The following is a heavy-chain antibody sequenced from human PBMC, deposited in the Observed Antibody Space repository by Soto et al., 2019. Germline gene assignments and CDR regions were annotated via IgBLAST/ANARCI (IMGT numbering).Heavy chain of an antibody. D-gene: IGHD3-10*01. J-gene: IGHJ3*02. CDR2: VYYNGIT. V-gene: IGHV4-59*11. CDR1: VGSINNHY. Sequence: SETLSLTCTVSVGSINNHYWSWIRQPPGKGLEWLGYVYYNGITNYNPSLKSRVTISVDTSKNQFSLKLSSVTAADTAVYYCARRYYYYGSGSYAFDIWGQGTMVTVSS. CDR3: ARRYYYYGSGSYAFDI.